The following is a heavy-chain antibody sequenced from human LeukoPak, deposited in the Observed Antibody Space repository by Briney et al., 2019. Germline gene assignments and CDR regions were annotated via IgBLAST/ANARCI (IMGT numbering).Heavy chain of an antibody. D-gene: IGHD3-10*01. CDR2: IFYSGST. V-gene: IGHV4-59*01. Sequence: SETLSLTCTVSGGSISSYYWGWIRQPPGKGLEWIGYIFYSGSTNYNPSLKSRVTISVDTSKNQFSLKLSSVTAADTAVYYCTRVDHRFYGSGYDSWGQGKLVIVSS. CDR1: GGSISSYY. CDR3: TRVDHRFYGSGYDS. J-gene: IGHJ5*01.